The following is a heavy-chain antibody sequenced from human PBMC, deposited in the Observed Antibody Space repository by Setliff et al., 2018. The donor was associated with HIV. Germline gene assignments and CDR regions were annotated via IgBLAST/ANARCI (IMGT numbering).Heavy chain of an antibody. CDR3: ARGGLWDSPATPVDY. Sequence: ASVKVSCKASGYTFTGYYMHWVRQAPGQGLEWMGIINPSGGSTSYAQKFKGRVTVTRDTSTSTVHMELTSLRSEDTAVYYCARGGLWDSPATPVDYWGQGTLVTVSS. D-gene: IGHD3-16*01. J-gene: IGHJ4*02. CDR1: GYTFTGYY. CDR2: INPSGGST. V-gene: IGHV1-46*01.